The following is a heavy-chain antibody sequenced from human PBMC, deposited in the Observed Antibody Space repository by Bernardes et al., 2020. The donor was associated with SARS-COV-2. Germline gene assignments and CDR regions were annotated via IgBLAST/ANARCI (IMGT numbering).Heavy chain of an antibody. CDR1: GFTFRNYA. V-gene: IGHV3-23*01. CDR2: IGGTGVGT. Sequence: GGSLRLSCAASGFTFRNYAMSWVRQAPGKGLEWVSGIGGTGVGTYYADSVKGRFTISRDNSKNTLYLQMNSLRAEDTAVYFCAKGVYTATVVTFDYWGQGTLVTVSS. CDR3: AKGVYTATVVTFDY. J-gene: IGHJ4*02. D-gene: IGHD2-21*02.